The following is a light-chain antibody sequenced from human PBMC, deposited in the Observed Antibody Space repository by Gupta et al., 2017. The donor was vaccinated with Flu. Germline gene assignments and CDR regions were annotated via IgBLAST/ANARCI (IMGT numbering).Light chain of an antibody. Sequence: QLVLSQSPSASASLGASVKLTCTLSRGHSSYAIAWHQQQPEKGPRYLMKLNSDGSHSKGDGIPDRFSGSSSGAERYLTISSLQSEDEADYYCQTWGTGIHGVFGGGTKLTVL. CDR3: QTWGTGIHGV. CDR1: RGHSSYA. V-gene: IGLV4-69*01. CDR2: LNSDGSH. J-gene: IGLJ3*02.